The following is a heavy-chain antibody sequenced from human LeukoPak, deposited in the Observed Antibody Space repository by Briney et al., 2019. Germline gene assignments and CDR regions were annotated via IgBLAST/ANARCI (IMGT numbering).Heavy chain of an antibody. V-gene: IGHV3-33*01. D-gene: IGHD1-26*01. CDR1: GFTFSTYG. CDR3: ARGGLTIAEATTSWYLDY. CDR2: TWYDGSNK. Sequence: PGGSLRLSCAASGFTFSTYGMHWIRQAQGKGLEWVALTWYDGSNKNYADSVKGRFTISRDNSENTLYLQMNSLRGEDTAVYYCARGGLTIAEATTSWYLDYWGQGTLVTVSS. J-gene: IGHJ4*02.